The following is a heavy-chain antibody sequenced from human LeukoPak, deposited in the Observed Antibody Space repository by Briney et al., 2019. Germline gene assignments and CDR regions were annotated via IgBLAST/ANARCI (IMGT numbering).Heavy chain of an antibody. Sequence: ASVKVSCKASGYTFTSYGISWVRQAPGQGLEWMGWISAYNGNTNYAQKLQGRVTMTTDTSTSTAYMELRSLRSDDTAVYYCAKLDRTYGGKLAGPDYWGQGTLVTVSS. CDR2: ISAYNGNT. V-gene: IGHV1-18*01. CDR3: AKLDRTYGGKLAGPDY. D-gene: IGHD4-23*01. CDR1: GYTFTSYG. J-gene: IGHJ4*02.